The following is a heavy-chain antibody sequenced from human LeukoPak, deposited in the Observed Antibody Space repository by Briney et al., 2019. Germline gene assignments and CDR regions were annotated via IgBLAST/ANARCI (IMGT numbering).Heavy chain of an antibody. Sequence: SETLSLTCTVSGGSISSYYWSWIRQPPGKGLEWIGYIYYSGSTNYNPSLKSRVTISVDTSKNQFSLKPSSVTAADTAVYYCARHLSPGYYYDCSGYDAFDIWGQGTMVTVSS. J-gene: IGHJ3*02. CDR3: ARHLSPGYYYDCSGYDAFDI. CDR2: IYYSGST. D-gene: IGHD3-22*01. V-gene: IGHV4-59*08. CDR1: GGSISSYY.